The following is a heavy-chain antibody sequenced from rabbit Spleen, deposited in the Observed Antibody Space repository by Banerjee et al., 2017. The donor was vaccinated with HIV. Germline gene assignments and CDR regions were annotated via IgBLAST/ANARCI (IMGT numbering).Heavy chain of an antibody. CDR3: ARDSSSSFSSYGMDL. CDR2: IDTSNGDT. Sequence: LEESGGGLVKPGGTLTLTCTVSGFSFSSNWICWVRQAPGKGLEWIACIDTSNGDTDYANWPKGRFTISKTSSTTVTLQATSLTVADTATYFCARDSSSSFSSYGMDLWGPGTLVTVS. D-gene: IGHD1-1*01. V-gene: IGHV1S45*01. CDR1: GFSFSSNW. J-gene: IGHJ6*01.